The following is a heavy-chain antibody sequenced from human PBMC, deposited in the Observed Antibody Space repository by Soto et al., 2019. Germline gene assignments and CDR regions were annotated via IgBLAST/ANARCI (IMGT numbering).Heavy chain of an antibody. Sequence: EVQLLESGGGLVQPGGSLRLSCAASGFTFNNYAMSWVRQAPGKGLEWVSAISGSADSTYYADSVRGRFTISRDNSKNTLYLQMNSMRAEDTAVYYCAKLFSSEDGYWGQGTLVTVSS. CDR1: GFTFNNYA. V-gene: IGHV3-23*01. CDR3: AKLFSSEDGY. D-gene: IGHD3-3*01. CDR2: ISGSADST. J-gene: IGHJ4*02.